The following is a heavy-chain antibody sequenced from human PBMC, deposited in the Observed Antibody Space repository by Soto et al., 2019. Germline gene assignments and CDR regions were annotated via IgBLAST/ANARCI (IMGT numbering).Heavy chain of an antibody. D-gene: IGHD3-22*01. CDR1: GGSLSNYG. Sequence: QVQLVQSGAEVKKPGSSVKVSCKASGGSLSNYGISWVRQAPGQGLEWMGAIIPVFGAPNYAQKFQDRVTITDDESTTTVYMEVRSLTSEDTAVYYCARGDATKIVVTTYYAMDVWGQGTTVTVSS. V-gene: IGHV1-69*12. CDR3: ARGDATKIVVTTYYAMDV. CDR2: IIPVFGAP. J-gene: IGHJ6*02.